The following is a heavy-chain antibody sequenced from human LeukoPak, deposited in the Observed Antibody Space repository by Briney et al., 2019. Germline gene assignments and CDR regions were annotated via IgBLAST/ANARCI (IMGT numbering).Heavy chain of an antibody. CDR1: GGSISSSSYY. D-gene: IGHD3-10*01. CDR2: IYYSGST. J-gene: IGHJ4*02. Sequence: SETLSLTCTVSGGSISSSSYYWGWIRQPPGKGLEWIGSIYYSGSTYYNPSLKSRVTISVDTSKNQFSLKLSSVTAADTAIYYCAKHYMGSSYNRGLDSWGQGTLVTVSS. V-gene: IGHV4-39*01. CDR3: AKHYMGSSYNRGLDS.